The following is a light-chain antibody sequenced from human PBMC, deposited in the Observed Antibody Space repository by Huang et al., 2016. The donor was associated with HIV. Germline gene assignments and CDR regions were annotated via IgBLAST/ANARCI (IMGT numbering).Light chain of an antibody. J-gene: IGKJ2*01. Sequence: DIQMTQSLSTLSTSVGDRVIITCRASQTISKWLSWYQQKPGKAPNLLIYKAYNLETWVPSRFNGSASETEFTLTISCLQPDDFATYYCQQYNSGYTFGQGTKLEIK. CDR1: QTISKW. CDR2: KAY. V-gene: IGKV1-5*03. CDR3: QQYNSGYT.